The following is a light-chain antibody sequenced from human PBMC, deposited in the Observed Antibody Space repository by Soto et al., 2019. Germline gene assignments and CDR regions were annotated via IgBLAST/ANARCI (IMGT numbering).Light chain of an antibody. CDR2: GAS. CDR1: QTVTTN. Sequence: EIVMTQSPVTLSVSPGETANLSYRASQTVTTNLAWYQQKPGRSPRLLLYGASTRATGIPARFSGSGSGTEFTLNISRLQSEDLAVYYCQQYNDCTRTFGQGTKVEIK. V-gene: IGKV3-15*01. J-gene: IGKJ1*01. CDR3: QQYNDCTRT.